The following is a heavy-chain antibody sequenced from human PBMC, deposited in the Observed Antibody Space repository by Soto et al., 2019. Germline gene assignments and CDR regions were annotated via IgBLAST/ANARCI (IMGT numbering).Heavy chain of an antibody. V-gene: IGHV4-31*03. CDR1: GGSISSGGYY. Sequence: SETLSLTCTVSGGSISSGGYYWSWIRQHPGKGLEWIGYIYYSGSTYYNPSLKSRVTISVDTSKNQFSLKLSSVTAADTAVYYCARGRVLMVYATQSFDYWGQGTLVTVSS. J-gene: IGHJ4*02. CDR2: IYYSGST. CDR3: ARGRVLMVYATQSFDY. D-gene: IGHD2-8*01.